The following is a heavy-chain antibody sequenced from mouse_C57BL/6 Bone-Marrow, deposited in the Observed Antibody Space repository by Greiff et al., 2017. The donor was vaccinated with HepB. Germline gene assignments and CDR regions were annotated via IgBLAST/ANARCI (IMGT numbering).Heavy chain of an antibody. Sequence: VQLQQPGAELVKPGASVKLSCKASGYTFTSYWIQWVKQRPGQGLEWIGEIDPSDSYTNYNQKFKGKATLTVDTSSSTAYMQLSSLTSEDSAVYYCARDDYEEWFAYWGQGTLVTVSA. CDR2: IDPSDSYT. V-gene: IGHV1-50*01. CDR1: GYTFTSYW. D-gene: IGHD2-4*01. J-gene: IGHJ3*01. CDR3: ARDDYEEWFAY.